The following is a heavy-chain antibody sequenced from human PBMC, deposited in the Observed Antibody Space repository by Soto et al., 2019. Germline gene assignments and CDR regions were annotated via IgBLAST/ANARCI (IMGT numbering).Heavy chain of an antibody. Sequence: GGSLRLSCAASGFTFSSDWMSWVRQAPGKGLEWVSNIKQDGSEKYYVDSVKGRFTISRDNAKNSLYLQMNSLRAEDTAVYYCASSIVVVPAANDYWGQGTLVTVSS. J-gene: IGHJ4*02. CDR3: ASSIVVVPAANDY. D-gene: IGHD2-2*01. CDR1: GFTFSSDW. CDR2: IKQDGSEK. V-gene: IGHV3-7*01.